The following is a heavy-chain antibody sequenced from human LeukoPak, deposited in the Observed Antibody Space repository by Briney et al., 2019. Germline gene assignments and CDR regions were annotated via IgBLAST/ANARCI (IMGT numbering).Heavy chain of an antibody. CDR1: GYTFTGYY. V-gene: IGHV1-2*02. Sequence: ASVKVSCKASGYTFTGYYMHWVRQAPGQGLEWMGWINPNSGGTSYAQKFQGRVTMTRDTSTSTVYMELSSLRSEDTAVYYCAREEYRAYGGNSAWDYWGQGTLVTVSS. D-gene: IGHD4-23*01. J-gene: IGHJ4*02. CDR3: AREEYRAYGGNSAWDY. CDR2: INPNSGGT.